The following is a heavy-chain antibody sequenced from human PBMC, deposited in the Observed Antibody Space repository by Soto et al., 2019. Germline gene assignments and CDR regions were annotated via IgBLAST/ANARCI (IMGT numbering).Heavy chain of an antibody. CDR1: GYTFSRHY. CDR3: ARDAVEVPSARYFFHS. CDR2: INPSGGST. V-gene: IGHV1-46*01. D-gene: IGHD2-2*01. J-gene: IGHJ4*02. Sequence: ASVTVSCTASGYTFSRHYMHWVRQAPGQGLEWMGTINPSGGSTSYAQKFQSRVTMTRDTSTTTVYMELSSLRFEDTAVYFCARDAVEVPSARYFFHSWGQGTLVTVSS.